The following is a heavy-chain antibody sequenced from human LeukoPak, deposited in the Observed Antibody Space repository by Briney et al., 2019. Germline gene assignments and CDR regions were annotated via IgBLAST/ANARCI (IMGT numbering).Heavy chain of an antibody. J-gene: IGHJ6*03. CDR2: INHSGST. Sequence: SETLSLTCAVYGGSFSGYYWSWIRQPPGKGLEWIGQINHSGSTNYNPSLKSRVTISVDTSKNQFSLKLSSVTAADTAVYYCARQGRAYGSGSYYRYYYYYYIDVWGKGTTVTISS. CDR1: GGSFSGYY. V-gene: IGHV4-34*01. D-gene: IGHD3-10*01. CDR3: ARQGRAYGSGSYYRYYYYYYIDV.